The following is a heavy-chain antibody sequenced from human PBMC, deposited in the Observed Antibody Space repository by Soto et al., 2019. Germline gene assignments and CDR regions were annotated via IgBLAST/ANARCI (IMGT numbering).Heavy chain of an antibody. CDR1: GYTFTSYG. Sequence: APVKVSCKASGYTFTSYGISWVRQAPGQGLEWMGWISAYNGNTNYAQKLQGRVTMTTDTSTSTAYMELRSLRSDDTAVYYCARDGGYDVLGWFDPWGQGTLVTVSS. CDR3: ARDGGYDVLGWFDP. CDR2: ISAYNGNT. D-gene: IGHD5-12*01. J-gene: IGHJ5*01. V-gene: IGHV1-18*01.